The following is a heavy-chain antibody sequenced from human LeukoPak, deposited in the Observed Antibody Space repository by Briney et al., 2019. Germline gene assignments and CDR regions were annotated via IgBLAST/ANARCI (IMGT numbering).Heavy chain of an antibody. CDR3: ARGEVVTGYYYGMDV. CDR2: MNPNSGNT. D-gene: IGHD3-22*01. Sequence: ASVKVSCTASGYTFTSYDINWVRQATGQGLEWMGWMNPNSGNTGYAQKFQGRVTMTRNTSISTAYMELSSLRSEDTAVYYCARGEVVTGYYYGMDVWGQGTTVTVSS. V-gene: IGHV1-8*01. CDR1: GYTFTSYD. J-gene: IGHJ6*02.